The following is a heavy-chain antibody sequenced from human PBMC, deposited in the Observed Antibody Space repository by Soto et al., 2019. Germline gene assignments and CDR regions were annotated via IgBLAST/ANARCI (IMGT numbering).Heavy chain of an antibody. D-gene: IGHD3-3*01. CDR1: GFTFRSYS. J-gene: IGHJ6*02. V-gene: IGHV3-30*01. CDR3: ARDLPTYSDSWSGPKYYYGMDV. Sequence: PGGSLRLSCAASGFTFRSYSMHWVRQAPGKGPEWVAVISYDGNNEYYADSVKGRLTISRDNSKNTLYLQMNSLRAEDTAVYYCARDLPTYSDSWSGPKYYYGMDVWGQGTTVTVSS. CDR2: ISYDGNNE.